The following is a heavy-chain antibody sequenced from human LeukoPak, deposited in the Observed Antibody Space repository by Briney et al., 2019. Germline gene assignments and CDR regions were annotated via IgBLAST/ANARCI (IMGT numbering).Heavy chain of an antibody. J-gene: IGHJ4*02. D-gene: IGHD6-19*01. CDR3: ARGDSGWYVYFDY. Sequence: GKSLRLSCAASGFTFNKYWMTWVRQAPGKGLEWVVNIKQDGSEKYYVDSVKGRFTISRDNAKNSLYLQMNSLRAEDTAVYYCARGDSGWYVYFDYWGQGTLVTVSS. CDR1: GFTFNKYW. CDR2: IKQDGSEK. V-gene: IGHV3-7*01.